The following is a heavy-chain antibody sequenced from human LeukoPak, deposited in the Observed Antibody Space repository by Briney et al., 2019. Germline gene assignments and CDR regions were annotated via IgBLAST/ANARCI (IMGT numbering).Heavy chain of an antibody. D-gene: IGHD1-26*01. J-gene: IGHJ4*02. V-gene: IGHV4-59*11. CDR2: IYHSGST. CDR3: ARDGRGGYVDY. CDR1: GGSISSHY. Sequence: SETLSLTCTVSGGSISSHYWRWIRQPPGKGLEWIGEIYHSGSTNYKSSLKSRLTISVDKPKNQLSLKLSSVTAADTAVYYCARDGRGGYVDYWGQGILVTVSS.